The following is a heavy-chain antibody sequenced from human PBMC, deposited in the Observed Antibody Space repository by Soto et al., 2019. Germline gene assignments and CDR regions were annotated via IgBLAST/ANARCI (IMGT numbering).Heavy chain of an antibody. CDR2: IYYSGST. CDR3: ARTLAGGKAWYFEL. J-gene: IGHJ2*01. D-gene: IGHD2-15*01. Sequence: SETLYLTCTVSVGSISTYYWSWIRQPPGKGLEWIGDIYYSGSTDYSPSLKTRVTISLDTSKNQFSLKLSSVTAADTAVYYCARTLAGGKAWYFELWGRGTLVTVSS. V-gene: IGHV4-59*01. CDR1: VGSISTYY.